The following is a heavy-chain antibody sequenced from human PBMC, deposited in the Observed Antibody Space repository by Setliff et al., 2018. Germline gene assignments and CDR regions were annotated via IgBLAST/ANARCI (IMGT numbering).Heavy chain of an antibody. CDR3: ARGEHIVSGDFYHYIDV. CDR2: INPNAGNI. Sequence: ASVKVSCKASGYTFTAYYIHWVRQAPGQGLEWMGWINPNAGNINYIQKFQGRVTMTRDTSISTAYMELRRLKSDDTAVYYCARGEHIVSGDFYHYIDVWGKGTTGTVSS. D-gene: IGHD2-15*01. CDR1: GYTFTAYY. V-gene: IGHV1-2*02. J-gene: IGHJ6*03.